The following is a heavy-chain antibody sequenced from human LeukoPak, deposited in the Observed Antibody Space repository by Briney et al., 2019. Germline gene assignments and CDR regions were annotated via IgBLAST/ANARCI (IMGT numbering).Heavy chain of an antibody. Sequence: GESLKISCKGSGYSFTSYWIGWVRQMPGKGLEWMGIIYPGDSDTRYSPSFQGQVTISADKSISTSYPQWSRLKAAYTAMSYCARLHGAYYYYSRGYYLDYWGQGTLVTVSS. CDR1: GYSFTSYW. J-gene: IGHJ4*02. D-gene: IGHD3-22*01. CDR2: IYPGDSDT. V-gene: IGHV5-51*01. CDR3: ARLHGAYYYYSRGYYLDY.